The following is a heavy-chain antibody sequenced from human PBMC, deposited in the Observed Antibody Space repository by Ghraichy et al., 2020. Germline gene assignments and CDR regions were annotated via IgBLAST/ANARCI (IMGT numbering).Heavy chain of an antibody. Sequence: GGSLRLSCAASGFTFSNAWMSWVRQAPGKGLEWVGRIKSKTDGGTTDYAAPVKGRFTISRDDSKNTLYLQMNSLKTEDTAVYYCTTAVTMVRGVIYFDYWGQGTLVTVSS. V-gene: IGHV3-15*01. J-gene: IGHJ4*02. D-gene: IGHD3-10*01. CDR2: IKSKTDGGTT. CDR3: TTAVTMVRGVIYFDY. CDR1: GFTFSNAW.